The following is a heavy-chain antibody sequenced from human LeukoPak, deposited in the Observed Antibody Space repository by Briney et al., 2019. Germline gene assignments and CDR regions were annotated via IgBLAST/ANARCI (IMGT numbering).Heavy chain of an antibody. CDR3: VRDFRSADY. CDR2: ICPDGTVT. V-gene: IGHV3-74*01. Sequence: GGSLRLSCAASGFTFSSYWMHWVRQAPGKGQMWVSRICPDGTVTNYADSVKARFIISRDNARNTVYLQMNSLRVEDTAVYYCVRDFRSADYWGQGTLVTVSS. J-gene: IGHJ4*02. CDR1: GFTFSSYW.